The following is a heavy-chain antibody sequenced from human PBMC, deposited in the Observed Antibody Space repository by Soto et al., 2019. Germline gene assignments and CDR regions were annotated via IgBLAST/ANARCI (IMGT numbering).Heavy chain of an antibody. V-gene: IGHV3-73*01. D-gene: IGHD2-15*01. CDR2: IRSKANSYAT. Sequence: GGSLRLSCAASGFTFNVSAIHWVRQASGKGLEWVGRIRSKANSYATAYAASVKGRFTISRDDSKNTAYLQMNSLKTEDTAVYYCTLANCSGGSCYPAFDIWGQGTMVTVSS. CDR1: GFTFNVSA. J-gene: IGHJ3*02. CDR3: TLANCSGGSCYPAFDI.